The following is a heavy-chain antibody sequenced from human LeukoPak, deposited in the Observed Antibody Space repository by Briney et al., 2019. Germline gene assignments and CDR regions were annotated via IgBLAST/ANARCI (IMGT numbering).Heavy chain of an antibody. J-gene: IGHJ3*02. D-gene: IGHD2-2*01. Sequence: GASVKVSCKASGYTFTGYYMHWVRQAPGQGLEWMGGIIPIFGTANYAQKFQGRVTITADESTSTAYMELSSLRSEDTAVYYCARDRTVPAFFDIWGQGTMVTVSS. CDR3: ARDRTVPAFFDI. CDR1: GYTFTGYY. CDR2: IIPIFGTA. V-gene: IGHV1-69*13.